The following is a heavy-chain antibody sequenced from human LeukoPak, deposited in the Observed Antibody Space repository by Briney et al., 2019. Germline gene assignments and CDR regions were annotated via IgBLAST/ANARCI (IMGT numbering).Heavy chain of an antibody. CDR2: ISWNSGSI. J-gene: IGHJ4*02. CDR1: GFTFDDYA. CDR3: AKTTGAYYYDSSGYPFDY. Sequence: GRSLRFSCAASGFTFDDYAMHWVRQAPGKGLEWVSGISWNSGSIGYADSVKGRFTISRDNAKNSLYLQMNSLRAEDTALYYCAKTTGAYYYDSSGYPFDYWGQGTLVTVSS. D-gene: IGHD3-22*01. V-gene: IGHV3-9*01.